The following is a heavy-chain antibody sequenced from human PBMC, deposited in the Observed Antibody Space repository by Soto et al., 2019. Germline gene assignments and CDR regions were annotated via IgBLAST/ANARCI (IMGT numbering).Heavy chain of an antibody. J-gene: IGHJ3*01. CDR2: SRHKARGYTT. D-gene: IGHD3-10*01. CDR1: GFTFSDHH. CDR3: VRDDSRGDSSAFDL. Sequence: EVQLVESGGGLVQPGGSLRLSCAASGFTFSDHHIDWVRQAPGKGLEWVGRSRHKARGYTTAYAPSVKGRFTISRDASRSSVFLEMYSLKIDDTAMYYCVRDDSRGDSSAFDLWGQGTMVTVSS. V-gene: IGHV3-72*01.